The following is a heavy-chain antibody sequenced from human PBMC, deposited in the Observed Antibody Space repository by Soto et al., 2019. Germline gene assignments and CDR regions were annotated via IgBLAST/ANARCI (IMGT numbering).Heavy chain of an antibody. CDR3: ARVPLLWFGEGVGMDV. D-gene: IGHD3-10*01. J-gene: IGHJ6*02. CDR1: GGSISSGGYY. CDR2: IYYSGST. V-gene: IGHV4-31*03. Sequence: SETLSLTCTVSGGSISSGGYYWSWIRQHPGKGLEWIGYIYYSGSTYYNPSLKSRVTISVETSKNQFSLKLISVTAADTAVYYCARVPLLWFGEGVGMDVWGQGTTVTVSS.